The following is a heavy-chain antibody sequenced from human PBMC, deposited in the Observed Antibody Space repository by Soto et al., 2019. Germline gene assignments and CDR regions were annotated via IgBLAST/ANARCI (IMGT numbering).Heavy chain of an antibody. CDR1: GFTFSSYS. Sequence: GGSLRLSCAASGFTFSSYSMNWVRQAPGKGLEWVSSISSSSSYIYYADSVEGRFTISRDNAKNSLYLQMNSLRAGDTAVYYCARGDTVTTREFDYWGQGTLVTVSS. D-gene: IGHD4-17*01. CDR3: ARGDTVTTREFDY. V-gene: IGHV3-21*01. CDR2: ISSSSSYI. J-gene: IGHJ4*02.